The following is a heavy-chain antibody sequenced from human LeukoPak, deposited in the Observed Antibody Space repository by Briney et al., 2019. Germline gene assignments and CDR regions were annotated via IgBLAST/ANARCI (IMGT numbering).Heavy chain of an antibody. CDR2: ISSSSSTI. CDR1: GFTFSDYY. CDR3: ARDGHITMIVRFPYNWFDP. J-gene: IGHJ5*02. Sequence: PGGSLRLSCAAAGFTFSDYYMSWIRQAPGKGLEWVSYISSSSSTIYYADSVKGRFTISRDNAKNSLYLQMNSLRAEDTAVYYCARDGHITMIVRFPYNWFDPWGQGTLVTVSS. V-gene: IGHV3-11*04. D-gene: IGHD3-22*01.